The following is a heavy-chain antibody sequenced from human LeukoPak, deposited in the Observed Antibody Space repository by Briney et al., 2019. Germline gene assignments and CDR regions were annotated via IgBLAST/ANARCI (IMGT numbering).Heavy chain of an antibody. V-gene: IGHV3-74*01. CDR1: GFTFKLYW. Sequence: PGGSLRLSCAASGFTFKLYWMHWVRQVPGKRPVWVSRINDDGSDTIYADSVRGRFTISRDDAKNTVYLQMNSLRAEDTAVYYCAREYYDSSGYPDYWGQGTLVTVSS. J-gene: IGHJ4*02. D-gene: IGHD3-22*01. CDR3: AREYYDSSGYPDY. CDR2: INDDGSDT.